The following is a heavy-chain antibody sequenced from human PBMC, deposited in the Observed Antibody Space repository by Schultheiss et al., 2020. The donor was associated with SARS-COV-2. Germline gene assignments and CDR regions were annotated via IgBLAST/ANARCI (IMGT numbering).Heavy chain of an antibody. V-gene: IGHV4-59*06. CDR2: IYYSGST. D-gene: IGHD4-17*01. CDR3: ARWEDYGDYGFDY. Sequence: SETLSLTCTVSGGSISSYYWSWIRQHPGKGLEWIGYIYYSGSTYYNPSLKSRVTISVDTSKNQFSLKLNSVTAADTAVYYCARWEDYGDYGFDYWGQGTLVTVSS. J-gene: IGHJ4*02. CDR1: GGSISSYY.